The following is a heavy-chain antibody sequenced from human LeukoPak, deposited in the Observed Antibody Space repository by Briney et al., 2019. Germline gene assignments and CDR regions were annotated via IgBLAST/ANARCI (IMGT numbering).Heavy chain of an antibody. Sequence: SETLSLTCTVSGGSISSYYWSWIRQPPGKGLEWMGYIYYSGSTNYSTSLKSRVTISVHTSQNQLSLRLRSVSAADTAVYYCARRWGSGWFFDYWGQGTLVTVSS. CDR3: ARRWGSGWFFDY. V-gene: IGHV4-59*08. CDR2: IYYSGST. D-gene: IGHD7-27*01. J-gene: IGHJ4*02. CDR1: GGSISSYY.